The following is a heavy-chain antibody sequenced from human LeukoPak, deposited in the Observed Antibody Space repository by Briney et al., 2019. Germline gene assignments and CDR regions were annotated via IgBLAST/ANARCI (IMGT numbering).Heavy chain of an antibody. CDR3: ARTMVRGVMVLYYYYGMDV. CDR1: GFTFSSYW. CDR2: INSDGSNT. D-gene: IGHD3-10*01. J-gene: IGHJ6*02. V-gene: IGHV3-74*01. Sequence: GGSLRLSCAASGFTFSSYWMHWVRQAPGKGLVWVSRINSDGSNTRYADSVKGRFTISRDNSKNTLYLQMNSLRAEDTAVYYCARTMVRGVMVLYYYYGMDVWGQGTTVTVSS.